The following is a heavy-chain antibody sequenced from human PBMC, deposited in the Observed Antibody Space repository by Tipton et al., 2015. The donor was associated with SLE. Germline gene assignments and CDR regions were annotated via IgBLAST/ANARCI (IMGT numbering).Heavy chain of an antibody. J-gene: IGHJ6*03. Sequence: SLRLSCAASGFTFSRHWMSWVRQPLGQGLEWVANIHEDGGEKYYVDSVKGRFTISRDNAENSLYLQMNSLRAEDTAVYYCARDCPAATCYYYYMDVWGKGTTVTVSS. D-gene: IGHD2-2*01. CDR2: IHEDGGEK. CDR1: GFTFSRHW. CDR3: ARDCPAATCYYYYMDV. V-gene: IGHV3-7*01.